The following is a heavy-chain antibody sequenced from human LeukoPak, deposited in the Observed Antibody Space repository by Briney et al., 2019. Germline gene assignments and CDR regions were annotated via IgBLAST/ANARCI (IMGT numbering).Heavy chain of an antibody. CDR2: ISSSSSTI. CDR3: ARARYYYDSSGYSFDY. CDR1: GFTFSSYS. Sequence: GGSLRLSCAASGFTFSSYSTNWVRQAPGKGLEWVSYISSSSSTIYYADSVKGRFTISRDNAKNSLYLQMNSLRAEDTAVYYCARARYYYDSSGYSFDYWGQGTLVTVSS. D-gene: IGHD3-22*01. V-gene: IGHV3-48*04. J-gene: IGHJ4*02.